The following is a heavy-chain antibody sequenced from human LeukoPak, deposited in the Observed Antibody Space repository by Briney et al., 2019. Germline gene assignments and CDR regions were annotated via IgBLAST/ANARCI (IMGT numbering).Heavy chain of an antibody. CDR3: ARMSSSIAAREARNWFDP. D-gene: IGHD6-6*01. CDR2: INHSGST. Sequence: SQTLSLTCTVSGGSISSGGYYWSWIRQPPGKGLEWIGEINHSGSTNYNPSLKSRVTISVDTSKNQFSLKLSSVTAADTAVYYCARMSSSIAAREARNWFDPWGQGTLVTVSS. V-gene: IGHV4-30-2*01. CDR1: GGSISSGGYY. J-gene: IGHJ5*02.